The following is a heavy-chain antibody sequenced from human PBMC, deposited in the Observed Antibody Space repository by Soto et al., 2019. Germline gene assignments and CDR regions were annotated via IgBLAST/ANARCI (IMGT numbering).Heavy chain of an antibody. D-gene: IGHD6-13*01. Sequence: ASVKVSCKVSGYTLTELSMHWVRQAPGKGLEWMGGFDPEDGETIYAQKFQGRVTMTEDTSTDTAYMELSSLRSEDTAVYYCATSIPDSNSWYLYYFDYWGQGTLVTVSS. J-gene: IGHJ4*02. CDR3: ATSIPDSNSWYLYYFDY. CDR2: FDPEDGET. V-gene: IGHV1-24*01. CDR1: GYTLTELS.